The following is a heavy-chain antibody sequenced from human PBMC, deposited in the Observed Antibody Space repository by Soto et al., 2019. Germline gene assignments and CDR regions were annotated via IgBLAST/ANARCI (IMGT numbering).Heavy chain of an antibody. CDR1: GFTFSNAW. J-gene: IGHJ4*02. Sequence: EVQLVESGGGLVKPGGSLRLSCAASGFTFSNAWMNWVRQAPGKGLEWVGRIKSKTDGGTTDYAAPVKGRFTISRDDSKNTLYLQMSSLRAEDTAVYYCAREFASGSPNYDYWGLGTLVTVSS. CDR3: AREFASGSPNYDY. CDR2: IKSKTDGGTT. V-gene: IGHV3-15*07. D-gene: IGHD3-10*01.